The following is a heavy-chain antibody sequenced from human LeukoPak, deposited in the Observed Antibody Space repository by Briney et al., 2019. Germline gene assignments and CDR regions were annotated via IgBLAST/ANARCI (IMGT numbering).Heavy chain of an antibody. V-gene: IGHV4-59*01. D-gene: IGHD3-10*01. J-gene: IGHJ6*03. Sequence: SETLSLTCTVSGGSISSYYLSWIRQPPGKGLEWIGYIYYSGSTNYNPSLKSRVTISGDTSNNQFSLKLSSVTAADTAVYYCARVWSDTMVRGVIRSSKYYYYYMDVWGKGTSVTVSS. CDR1: GGSISSYY. CDR3: ARVWSDTMVRGVIRSSKYYYYYMDV. CDR2: IYYSGST.